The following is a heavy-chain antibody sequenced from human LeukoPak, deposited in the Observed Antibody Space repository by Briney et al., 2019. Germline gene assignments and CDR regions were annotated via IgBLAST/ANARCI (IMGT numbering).Heavy chain of an antibody. CDR3: AKVAITGTTQGRDY. CDR2: ISGSGGST. D-gene: IGHD1-7*01. J-gene: IGHJ4*02. Sequence: PGGSLGLSCAASGFTFSSYSMSWVRQAPGKGLEWVSAISGSGGSTYYADSVKGRFTISRDNSKNTLYLQMNSLRAEDTAVYYCAKVAITGTTQGRDYWGQGTLVTVSS. CDR1: GFTFSSYS. V-gene: IGHV3-23*01.